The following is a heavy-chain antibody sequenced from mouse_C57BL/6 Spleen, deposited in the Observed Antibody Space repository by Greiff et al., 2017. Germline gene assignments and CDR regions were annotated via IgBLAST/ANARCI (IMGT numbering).Heavy chain of an antibody. CDR1: GYTFTSYW. CDR3: VRYYGSSYAMDY. CDR2: IDPSDSYT. Sequence: VQLQQSGAELVMPGASVKLSCKASGYTFTSYWMHWVKQRPGQGLEWIGEIDPSDSYTNYNQKFKGKSTLTVDKSSSTAYMQLSSLTSEDSAVYYCVRYYGSSYAMDYWGQGTSVTVSS. V-gene: IGHV1-69*01. J-gene: IGHJ4*01. D-gene: IGHD1-1*01.